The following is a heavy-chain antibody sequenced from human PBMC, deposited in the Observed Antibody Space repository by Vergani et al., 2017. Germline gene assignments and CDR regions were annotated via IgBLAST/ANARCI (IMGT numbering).Heavy chain of an antibody. CDR1: GYTFTSYD. J-gene: IGHJ6*03. V-gene: IGHV1-8*01. D-gene: IGHD2-2*01. CDR3: ARDQHVPAAGGGYYYYMDV. Sequence: QVQLVQSGAEVKKPGASVKVSCKASGYTFTSYDINWVRQATGQGLEWMGWMNPNSGNTGYAQKFQGRVTITADKSTSTAYMELSSLRSEDTAVYYCARDQHVPAAGGGYYYYMDVWGKGTTVTVSS. CDR2: MNPNSGNT.